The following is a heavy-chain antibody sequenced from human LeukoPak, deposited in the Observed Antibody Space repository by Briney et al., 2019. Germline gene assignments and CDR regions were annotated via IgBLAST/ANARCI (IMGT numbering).Heavy chain of an antibody. CDR3: AKARSGFTYGFNY. Sequence: GGSLRLSCAASGFTFSSYAMSWVRQAPGKGLEWVSTISGSGGNTYYADSVKGRFTISRDNSKNTLFLQMNSLRAEDTAVYYCAKARSGFTYGFNYWGQGTLVTVSS. CDR2: ISGSGGNT. V-gene: IGHV3-23*01. J-gene: IGHJ4*02. D-gene: IGHD5-18*01. CDR1: GFTFSSYA.